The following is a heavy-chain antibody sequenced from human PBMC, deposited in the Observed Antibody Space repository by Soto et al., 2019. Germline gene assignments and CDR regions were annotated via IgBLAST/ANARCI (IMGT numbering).Heavy chain of an antibody. D-gene: IGHD6-6*01. CDR1: GFTFSCYA. J-gene: IGHJ6*02. CDR2: ISSNGGST. Sequence: GGSLRLSCSASGFTFSCYAMHWVRQAPGKGLEYVSAISSNGGSTYYADSVKGRFTISRDNSKNTLYLQMSSLRAEDTAVYYCVKVGAARPNYYYYGMDVWGQGTTVTVSS. V-gene: IGHV3-64D*06. CDR3: VKVGAARPNYYYYGMDV.